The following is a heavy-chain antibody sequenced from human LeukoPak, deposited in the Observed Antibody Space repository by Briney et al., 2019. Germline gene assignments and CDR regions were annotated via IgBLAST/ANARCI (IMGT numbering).Heavy chain of an antibody. CDR3: ARNGGGLDY. CDR1: GFTFSNYA. Sequence: GGSLRLSCAASGFTFSNYAMHWVRQAPGKGLEWVAVISYDGTNKYYAVSMKGRFTISRDNAKNSFYLQMNSLSAGDTAVYYCARNGGGLDYWGQGTLVTVSS. J-gene: IGHJ4*02. CDR2: ISYDGTNK. V-gene: IGHV3-30*03. D-gene: IGHD2-8*01.